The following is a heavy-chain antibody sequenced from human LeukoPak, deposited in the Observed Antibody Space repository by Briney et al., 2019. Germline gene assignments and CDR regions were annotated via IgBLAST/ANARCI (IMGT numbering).Heavy chain of an antibody. V-gene: IGHV3-30*04. J-gene: IGHJ4*02. CDR3: AKEQWELRYFDY. CDR1: GFTFSSYA. D-gene: IGHD1-26*01. Sequence: PGGSLRLTCAASGFTFSSYAMHWVRQAPGKGLEWVAVISYDGSNKYYADSVKGRFTISRDNSKNTLYLQMNSLRAEDTAVYYCAKEQWELRYFDYWGQGTLVTVSS. CDR2: ISYDGSNK.